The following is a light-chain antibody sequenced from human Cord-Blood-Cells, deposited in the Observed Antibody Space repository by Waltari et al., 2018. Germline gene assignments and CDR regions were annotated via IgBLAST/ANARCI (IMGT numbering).Light chain of an antibody. CDR1: SSDVGSYNL. Sequence: QSALTQPASVSGSPGQSITISCTGTSSDVGSYNLVSWDQQHPGKAPTLMIYEVSKRPSGVSNRFSGSKSGNTASLTIAGLQAEDEADYYCCSYAGSSTYVFGTGTKVTVL. V-gene: IGLV2-23*02. J-gene: IGLJ1*01. CDR3: CSYAGSSTYV. CDR2: EVS.